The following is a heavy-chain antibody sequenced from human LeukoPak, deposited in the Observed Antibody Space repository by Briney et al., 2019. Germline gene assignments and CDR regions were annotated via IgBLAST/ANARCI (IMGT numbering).Heavy chain of an antibody. CDR3: AKGDCSSTSCYIDY. CDR1: GFTFDDYA. D-gene: IGHD2-2*02. V-gene: IGHV3-9*01. Sequence: GRSLRLSCAASGFTFDDYAMHWVRQAPGKGLEWVSGISWNSGSIGYADSVKGRFTISRDNAKNSLYLQMNSLRAEDTALYYCAKGDCSSTSCYIDYWGQGTLVTVSS. J-gene: IGHJ4*02. CDR2: ISWNSGSI.